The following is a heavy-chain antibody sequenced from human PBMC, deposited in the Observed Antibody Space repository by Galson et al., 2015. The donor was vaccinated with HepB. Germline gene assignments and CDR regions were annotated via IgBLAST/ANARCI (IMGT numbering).Heavy chain of an antibody. CDR1: GYTFTGYY. Sequence: SVKVSCKASGYTFTGYYMHWVRQAPGQGLEWMGWINPNSGGTNYAQKFQGRVTMTRDTSISTAYMELSRLRSDDTAVYYCARMEHRGHIVVVTALDYWGQGTLVTVSS. J-gene: IGHJ4*02. D-gene: IGHD2-21*02. V-gene: IGHV1-2*02. CDR3: ARMEHRGHIVVVTALDY. CDR2: INPNSGGT.